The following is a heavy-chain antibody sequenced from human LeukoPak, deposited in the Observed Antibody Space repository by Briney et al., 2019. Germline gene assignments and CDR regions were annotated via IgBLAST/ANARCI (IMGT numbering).Heavy chain of an antibody. CDR1: GYTFTSYY. CDR2: INPSGGST. V-gene: IGHV1-46*01. CDR3: ARGEGDKWEQIIFDY. Sequence: ASVKVSCKASGYTFTSYYVHWVRQAPGQGLEWVGIINPSGGSTTYGQKFQGRVTMTRDTSTSTAYMELSRLRSDDTAVYYCARGEGDKWEQIIFDYWGQGTLVTVSS. J-gene: IGHJ4*02. D-gene: IGHD1-26*01.